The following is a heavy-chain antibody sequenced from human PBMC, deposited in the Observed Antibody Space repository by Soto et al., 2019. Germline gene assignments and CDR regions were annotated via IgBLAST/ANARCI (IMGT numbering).Heavy chain of an antibody. CDR3: ARVGYSGYDLLLDY. V-gene: IGHV4-39*07. Sequence: PSETLSLTCTVSGGSITSSSYYWGWIRQPPGKGLEWIGSIYYSGSTYYNPSLKSRVTISVDTSKNQFSLKLSSVTAADTAVYYCARVGYSGYDLLLDYWGQGTLVTVSS. D-gene: IGHD5-12*01. J-gene: IGHJ4*02. CDR1: GGSITSSSYY. CDR2: IYYSGST.